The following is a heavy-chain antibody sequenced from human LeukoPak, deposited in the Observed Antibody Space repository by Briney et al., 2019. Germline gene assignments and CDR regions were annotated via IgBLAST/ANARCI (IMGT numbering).Heavy chain of an antibody. V-gene: IGHV5-51*01. Sequence: GESLKISCKGSGYSFTNYWIGWVRQMPGKGLEWMGIIYPGDSDLRYSPSFQGQVTISADKSISTAYLQWSSLKASDTAMYYCARGHLYDYSTTCYYFDYWGQGTLVTVSS. CDR1: GYSFTNYW. CDR3: ARGHLYDYSTTCYYFDY. J-gene: IGHJ4*02. D-gene: IGHD5-12*01. CDR2: IYPGDSDL.